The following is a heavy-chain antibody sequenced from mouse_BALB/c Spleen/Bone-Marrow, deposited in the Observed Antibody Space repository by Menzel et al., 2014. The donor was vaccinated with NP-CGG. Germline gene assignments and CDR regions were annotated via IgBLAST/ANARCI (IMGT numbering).Heavy chain of an antibody. D-gene: IGHD2-3*01. J-gene: IGHJ3*01. CDR3: ARSPYDGYYVFAY. V-gene: IGHV3-8*02. CDR1: GDSITSGY. Sequence: EVKLVESGPSLVKPSQTLSLPCSVTGDSITSGYWNWIRKFPGNKLEYMGYITYSGYTYYNPSLKSRISFTRDTSKNXFYLQLNSVTTEDTATYYCARSPYDGYYVFAYWGQGTLVTVSA. CDR2: ITYSGYT.